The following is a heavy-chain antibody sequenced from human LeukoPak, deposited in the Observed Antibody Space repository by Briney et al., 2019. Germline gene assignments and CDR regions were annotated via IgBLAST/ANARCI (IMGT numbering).Heavy chain of an antibody. Sequence: GGSLTLFCGASGFTCSNYAIRGPRQAPGKGLEWVSAISGSGGSTYYADSVKGRFTISRENSKNTLYLQMNSLRAEDTAVYYCGPSDVAYATTCCGQRTLVTVSS. V-gene: IGHV3-23*01. D-gene: IGHD1-26*01. CDR2: ISGSGGST. J-gene: IGHJ4*02. CDR1: GFTCSNYA. CDR3: GPSDVAYATTC.